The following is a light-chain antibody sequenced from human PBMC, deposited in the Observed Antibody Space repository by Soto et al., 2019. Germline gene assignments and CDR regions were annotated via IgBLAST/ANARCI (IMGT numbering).Light chain of an antibody. CDR2: EVS. Sequence: QSAPIQPASVSGSPGQSITISCTVTNRDIGLFSLVSWYQQYPDKAPKLILYEVSKWPSGIPHRFSGSKSGNTASLTISGLQSADEADYDFCSYAGSRPWVFGGGTKLTVL. CDR1: NRDIGLFSL. V-gene: IGLV2-23*02. J-gene: IGLJ3*02. CDR3: CSYAGSRPWV.